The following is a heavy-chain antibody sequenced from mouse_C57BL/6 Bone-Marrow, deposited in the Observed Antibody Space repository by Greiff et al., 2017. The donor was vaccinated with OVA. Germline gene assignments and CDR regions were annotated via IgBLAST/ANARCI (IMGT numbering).Heavy chain of an antibody. J-gene: IGHJ1*03. Sequence: EVMLVESGGGLVKPGGSLKLSCAASGFTFSDYGMHWVRQAPEKGLEWVAYISSGSSTIYYADTVKGRFTISRDNAKNTLFLQMTSLRSEDTAMYYCARKLRPVATGYFDVWGTGTTVTVSS. D-gene: IGHD1-1*01. CDR3: ARKLRPVATGYFDV. CDR1: GFTFSDYG. V-gene: IGHV5-17*01. CDR2: ISSGSSTI.